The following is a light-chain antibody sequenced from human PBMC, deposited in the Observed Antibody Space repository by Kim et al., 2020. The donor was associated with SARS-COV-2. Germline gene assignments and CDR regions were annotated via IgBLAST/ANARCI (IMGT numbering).Light chain of an antibody. CDR1: SSDVGGYNY. CDR3: SSYGGTNTVV. CDR2: EVS. Sequence: GQSATISCTGLSSDVGGYNYVSWYQPHPGKAPKLMIYEVSKRPSGVPDRFSGSKSGHTASLTVSGLEAEDEAHYYCSSYGGTNTVVFGGGTQLTVL. J-gene: IGLJ2*01. V-gene: IGLV2-8*01.